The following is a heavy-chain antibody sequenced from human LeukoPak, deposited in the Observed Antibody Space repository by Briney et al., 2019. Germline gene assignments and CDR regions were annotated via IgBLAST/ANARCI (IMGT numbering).Heavy chain of an antibody. Sequence: PGGSLRLSCAASGFTFSSYAMSWVRQAPGKGLEWVSAISGSGGSTYYADSVKGRFTISRDNAKNSLYLQMNSLRAEDTAVYYCARGNYYGDAFDIWGQGTMVTVSS. CDR2: ISGSGGST. CDR1: GFTFSSYA. D-gene: IGHD3-3*01. V-gene: IGHV3-23*01. CDR3: ARGNYYGDAFDI. J-gene: IGHJ3*02.